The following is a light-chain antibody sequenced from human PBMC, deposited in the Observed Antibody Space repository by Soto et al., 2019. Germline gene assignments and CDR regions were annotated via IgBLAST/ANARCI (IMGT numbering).Light chain of an antibody. CDR3: SSYRSGSTLV. Sequence: QSALTQPASVSGSPGQSITISCTGTSSDVGGSNYVSWYQQHPGKAPKLMIYDVNNRPSGISNRFSGSMSGNTASLTISGLQAEDEADYYCSSYRSGSTLVFGGGTKVTVL. CDR2: DVN. J-gene: IGLJ2*01. CDR1: SSDVGGSNY. V-gene: IGLV2-14*01.